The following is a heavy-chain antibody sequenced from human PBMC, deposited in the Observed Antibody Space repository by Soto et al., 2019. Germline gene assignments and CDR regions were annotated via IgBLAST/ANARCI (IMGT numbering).Heavy chain of an antibody. Sequence: QVQLRESGPGLVKPSQTLSLTCTVAGGSISSGGSYWSWVRLHPGKGLEWIGHIYYSGSTYYNPSLKSRVAISVDTSEKYFSLRLSSVTAADTAVYYCARSLPGGTIYYMDVWGEGTTVTVSS. D-gene: IGHD1-26*01. V-gene: IGHV4-31*03. CDR3: ARSLPGGTIYYMDV. J-gene: IGHJ6*03. CDR2: IYYSGST. CDR1: GGSISSGGSY.